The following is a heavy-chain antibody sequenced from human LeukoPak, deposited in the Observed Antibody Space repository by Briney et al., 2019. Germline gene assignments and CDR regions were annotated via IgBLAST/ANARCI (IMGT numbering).Heavy chain of an antibody. D-gene: IGHD6-13*01. CDR3: AKKGIAAADSFDY. CDR2: ISGSGAST. V-gene: IGHV3-23*01. CDR1: GFTVNSYN. J-gene: IGHJ4*02. Sequence: PGGSLRLSCSASGFTVNSYNMNWVRQAPGKGLEWVSAISGSGASTYYADSVKGRFTISRDNSKNTLYLQVNSLRAEDTAVYYCAKKGIAAADSFDYWGQGTLVTVSS.